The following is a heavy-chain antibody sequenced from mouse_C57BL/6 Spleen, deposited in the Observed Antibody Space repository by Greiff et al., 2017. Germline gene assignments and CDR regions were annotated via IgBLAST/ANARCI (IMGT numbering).Heavy chain of an antibody. D-gene: IGHD1-1*01. CDR1: GYTFTSYW. CDR2: IDPSDSYT. Sequence: QVQLKQPGAELVKPGASVKLSCKASGYTFTSYWMQWVKQRPGQGLEWIGEIDPSDSYTNYNQKFKGKATLTVDPSSSTAYMQLSSLTSEDSAVDYGAGRDYGSRRYFDVWGTGTTVTVSS. J-gene: IGHJ1*03. V-gene: IGHV1-50*01. CDR3: AGRDYGSRRYFDV.